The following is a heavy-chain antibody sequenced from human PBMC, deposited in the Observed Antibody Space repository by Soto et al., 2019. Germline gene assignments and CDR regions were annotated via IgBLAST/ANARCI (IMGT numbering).Heavy chain of an antibody. CDR3: ARGYRQSGYSSSWVFDY. CDR1: GGSISSGGYY. Sequence: HVQPRVSGPGLVKPTQTLSLTCTVSGGSISSGGYYWNWIRKHPGKGLEWIGYMYYSGSTYYNPFLRSRVIISGDTSENHFSLKLSSVTAADTAVYFCARGYRQSGYSSSWVFDYWGQGTLVNVSS. D-gene: IGHD6-13*01. CDR2: MYYSGST. J-gene: IGHJ4*02. V-gene: IGHV4-31*03.